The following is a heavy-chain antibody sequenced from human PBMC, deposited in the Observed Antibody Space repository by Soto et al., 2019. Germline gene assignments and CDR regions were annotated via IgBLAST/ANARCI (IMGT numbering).Heavy chain of an antibody. V-gene: IGHV4-39*01. Sequence: SETLSLTCTVSGGSISSSSYYWGWIRQPPGKGLERIGNIYNSGSTYYNTSLKSRVKISVDTSKKQITLKLNSVNAAKKDVNYCASWTTVTTERFDALDIWGQGTMVT. J-gene: IGHJ3*02. CDR2: IYNSGST. CDR1: GGSISSSSYY. CDR3: ASWTTVTTERFDALDI. D-gene: IGHD4-17*01.